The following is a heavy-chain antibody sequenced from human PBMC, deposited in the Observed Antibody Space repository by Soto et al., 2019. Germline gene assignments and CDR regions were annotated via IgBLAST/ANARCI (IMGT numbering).Heavy chain of an antibody. Sequence: QVQLVQSGAEVKRPGASVKVSCKAYNYMFRSYGVSWVRQAPGQGLEWMGWISAFSGNTNYPQNFQGRITMTTDTSTGTAYMELRTLRSDDSAIYYCARDGGYGAGSYFDYWGQGPWSPSP. J-gene: IGHJ4*02. CDR2: ISAFSGNT. V-gene: IGHV1-18*01. CDR1: NYMFRSYG. CDR3: ARDGGYGAGSYFDY. D-gene: IGHD3-10*01.